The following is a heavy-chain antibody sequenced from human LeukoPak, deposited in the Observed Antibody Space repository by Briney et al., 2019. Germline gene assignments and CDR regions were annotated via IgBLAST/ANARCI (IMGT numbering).Heavy chain of an antibody. CDR1: GGSFSGYY. CDR2: INHSGST. J-gene: IGHJ6*02. D-gene: IGHD2-15*01. V-gene: IGHV4-34*01. Sequence: PSETLSLTCAVYGGSFSGYYWSWIRQPPGKGLEWIGEINHSGSTNYNPSLKSRVTISVDTSKNQFSLKLSSVTAADTAVYYCARAPLIPYCSGGICHDYYYYGMDVWGQGTTVTVSS. CDR3: ARAPLIPYCSGGICHDYYYYGMDV.